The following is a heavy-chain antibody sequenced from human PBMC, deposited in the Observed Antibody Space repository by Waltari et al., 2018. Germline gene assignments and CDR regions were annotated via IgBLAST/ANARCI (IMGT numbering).Heavy chain of an antibody. Sequence: DVQLLESGGGLVHPGESLRLSCAASVFTFSKFGMSWVRQAPGKGLEWVSTIKTADDAYYADSVKGRFTISRDIFRNTLYLQMNSLRAEDTAVYYCAKYRPYYFDFWGQGALVTVSS. J-gene: IGHJ4*02. CDR3: AKYRPYYFDF. D-gene: IGHD2-21*01. CDR2: IKTADDA. CDR1: VFTFSKFG. V-gene: IGHV3-23*01.